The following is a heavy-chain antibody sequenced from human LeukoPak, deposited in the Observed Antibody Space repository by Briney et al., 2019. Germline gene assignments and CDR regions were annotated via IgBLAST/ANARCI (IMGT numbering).Heavy chain of an antibody. CDR2: IYYSGST. V-gene: IGHV4-39*07. D-gene: IGHD4-11*01. Sequence: SETLSLTCTVSGDSISSSSYSWGWIRQPPGKGLEWIGSIYYSGSTYYNPSLKSRVTISIDTSKNQIFLKLRSTTAADTAHYYCARAEINDYNRYWGQGILVIVSS. CDR3: ARAEINDYNRY. J-gene: IGHJ4*02. CDR1: GDSISSSSYS.